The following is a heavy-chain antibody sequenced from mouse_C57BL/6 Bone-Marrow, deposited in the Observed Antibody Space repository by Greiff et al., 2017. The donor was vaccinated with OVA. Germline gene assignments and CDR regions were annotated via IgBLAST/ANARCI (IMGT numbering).Heavy chain of an antibody. V-gene: IGHV2-6*01. CDR3: ATSYYSNPRWFAY. CDR1: GFSLTSYG. CDR2: IWGVGST. Sequence: VQLQQSGPGLVAPSQSLSITCTVSGFSLTSYGVDWVRQSPGKGLEWLGVIWGVGSTNYNSALKSRLSISKDNSKSQVFLKMNSLQTDDTAMYYCATSYYSNPRWFAYWGQGTLVTVSA. J-gene: IGHJ3*01. D-gene: IGHD2-5*01.